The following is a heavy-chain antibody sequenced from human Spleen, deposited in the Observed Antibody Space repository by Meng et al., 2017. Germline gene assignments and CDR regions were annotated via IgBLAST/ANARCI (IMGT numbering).Heavy chain of an antibody. V-gene: IGHV3-15*01. CDR1: GFSFTDAW. J-gene: IGHJ4*02. CDR3: ATGAAAADH. Sequence: EGQLVESVGGLVKPGGSLRLSCVASGFSFTDAWMRWVRQAPGKGLEWVGRIKSNSDGGQTDYAAPVKGRFTISRDDSKNTLYLQMNSLITEDTAVYFCATGAAAADHWGQGTLVTVSS. D-gene: IGHD6-13*01. CDR2: IKSNSDGGQT.